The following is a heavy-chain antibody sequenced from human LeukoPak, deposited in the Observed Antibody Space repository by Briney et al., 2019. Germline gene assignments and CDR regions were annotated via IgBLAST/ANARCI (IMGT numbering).Heavy chain of an antibody. D-gene: IGHD2-8*01. CDR2: ISHRGST. Sequence: SETLSLTCTVSGYSISNGYYWGWIRQPPGKGLEWVGSISHRGSTYYNPSLKSRVTISVDTSKNQFSLKLSSVTAADTAVYYCARPLDAFTNAFDYWGHGVLVTVSS. CDR3: ARPLDAFTNAFDY. V-gene: IGHV4-38-2*02. J-gene: IGHJ5*01. CDR1: GYSISNGYY.